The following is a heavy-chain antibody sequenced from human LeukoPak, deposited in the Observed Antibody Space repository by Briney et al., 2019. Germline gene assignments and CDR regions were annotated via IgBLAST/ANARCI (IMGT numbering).Heavy chain of an antibody. V-gene: IGHV4-30-4*08. J-gene: IGHJ4*02. D-gene: IGHD2-2*01. CDR2: IYYSGST. CDR3: ARLHSAAMVFGY. Sequence: SETLSLTCTVSGGSISSGDYYWSSIRQPPGKGLELIGHIYYSGSTYYIPSLKSRVTMSVDTSKNQFSLKLSSVTAADTAVFYCARLHSAAMVFGYWGQGTLVTVSS. CDR1: GGSISSGDYY.